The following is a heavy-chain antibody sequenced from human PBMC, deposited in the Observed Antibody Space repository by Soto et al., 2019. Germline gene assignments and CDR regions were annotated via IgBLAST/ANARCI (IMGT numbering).Heavy chain of an antibody. J-gene: IGHJ6*02. CDR1: GFTFSSYW. D-gene: IGHD1-26*01. V-gene: IGHV3-74*01. CDR2: INSDGSST. CDR3: ARCGSYYYYYGMDV. Sequence: GSLRLSCAASGFTFSSYWMHWVRQAPGKGLVWVSRINSDGSSTSYADSVKGRFTISRDNAKNTLYLQMNSLRAEDTAVYYCARCGSYYYYYGMDVWGQGTTVTVSS.